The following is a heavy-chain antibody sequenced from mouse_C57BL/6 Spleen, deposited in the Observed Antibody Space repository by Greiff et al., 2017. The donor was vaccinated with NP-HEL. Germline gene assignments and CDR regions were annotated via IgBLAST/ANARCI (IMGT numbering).Heavy chain of an antibody. CDR2: INPNYGTT. J-gene: IGHJ1*03. V-gene: IGHV1-39*01. Sequence: VQLQQSGPELVKPGASVKISCKASGYSFTDYNMNWVKQSHGKSLEWIGVINPNYGTTCYIQMFKGKATLTVDQSSSTAYMQLNSLTSEDSAVYYCARYLTTVVDWYFDVWGTGTTVTVSS. CDR1: GYSFTDYN. D-gene: IGHD1-1*01. CDR3: ARYLTTVVDWYFDV.